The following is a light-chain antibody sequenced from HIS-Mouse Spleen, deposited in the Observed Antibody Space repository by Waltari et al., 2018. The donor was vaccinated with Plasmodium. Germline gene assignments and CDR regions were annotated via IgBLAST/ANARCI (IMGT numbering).Light chain of an antibody. V-gene: IGKV1-39*01. Sequence: DIQMTQSPSSLSPSVGVRVTITCRASQSISCYLNWYQQKPGKAPKLLSYAASSLQSGVPSRVSGSGAGTDVNHNISRREREYVATYGGQQRYSTWTFGEGTKVEIK. CDR3: QQRYSTWT. CDR2: AAS. J-gene: IGKJ1*01. CDR1: QSISCY.